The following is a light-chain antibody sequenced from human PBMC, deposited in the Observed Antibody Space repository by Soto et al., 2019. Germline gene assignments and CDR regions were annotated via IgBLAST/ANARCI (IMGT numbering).Light chain of an antibody. J-gene: IGLJ2*01. CDR1: SSDVGGYNF. Sequence: QSVLTQPASVSGSPGQSITIACTGTSSDVGGYNFVSWYQQRPGKAPRLMLYEVTNRPSGVSSRFSGSKSGNTASLTISGLQAEDEADYYCSSYTSSSVVFGGGTKL. CDR3: SSYTSSSVV. CDR2: EVT. V-gene: IGLV2-14*01.